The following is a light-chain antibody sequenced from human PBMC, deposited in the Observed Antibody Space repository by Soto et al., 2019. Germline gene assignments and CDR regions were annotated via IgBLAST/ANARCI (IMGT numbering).Light chain of an antibody. CDR3: QHYNSYSVT. CDR2: AAS. J-gene: IGKJ1*01. Sequence: AIRMTQSPSSLSASTGDRVTITCRASQGISSYLAWYQQKPGKAPKLLIYAASTLQSGVPSRFSGSGSGTDFTLTISCLQSEDFATYYCQHYNSYSVTFGQGTKVDIK. CDR1: QGISSY. V-gene: IGKV1-8*01.